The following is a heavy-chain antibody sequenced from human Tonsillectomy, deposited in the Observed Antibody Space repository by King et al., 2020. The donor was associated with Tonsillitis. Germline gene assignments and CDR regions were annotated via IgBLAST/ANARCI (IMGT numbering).Heavy chain of an antibody. CDR1: GFTFSSYS. D-gene: IGHD1-26*01. CDR3: ARVDSGRAFYYFGMDV. V-gene: IGHV3-30*04. J-gene: IGHJ6*02. CDR2: ISHDGSDK. Sequence: VQLVESGGGVVQPGRSLSLSCAASGFTFSSYSMNWVRQAPGKGLEWVAVISHDGSDKYYADSVKGRFTISRDNSKNTLYLQMNSLRPEDAAVYYCARVDSGRAFYYFGMDVWGQGTTVTVSS.